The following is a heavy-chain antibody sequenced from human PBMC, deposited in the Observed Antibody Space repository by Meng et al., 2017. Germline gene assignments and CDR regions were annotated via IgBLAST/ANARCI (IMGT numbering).Heavy chain of an antibody. CDR1: GYSFTSYW. CDR3: ARQWHLESNWFDP. V-gene: IGHV5-51*01. CDR2: IYPGDSDT. J-gene: IGHJ5*02. Sequence: GESLKISCKGSGYSFTSYWIGWVRQMPGKGLEWMGIIYPGDSDTRYSPSFQGQVTISADKSISTAYLQRSSLKASDTAMYYCARQWHLESNWFDPWGQGTLVTVSS. D-gene: IGHD1-1*01.